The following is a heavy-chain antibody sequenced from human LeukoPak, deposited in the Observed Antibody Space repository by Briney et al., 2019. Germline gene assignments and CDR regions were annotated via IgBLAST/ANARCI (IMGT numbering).Heavy chain of an antibody. V-gene: IGHV3-7*03. D-gene: IGHD5-18*01. J-gene: IGHJ4*02. CDR3: AKVGEAMVTPRAGIDY. CDR2: IKQDGTEQ. Sequence: PGGSLRLSCAASGFTFSSYWMSWVRQAPGKGLEWVANIKQDGTEQYYVDSVKGRFSISRDNAKNSLYLQMNSLRAEDTAVYYCAKVGEAMVTPRAGIDYWGQGTLVTVSS. CDR1: GFTFSSYW.